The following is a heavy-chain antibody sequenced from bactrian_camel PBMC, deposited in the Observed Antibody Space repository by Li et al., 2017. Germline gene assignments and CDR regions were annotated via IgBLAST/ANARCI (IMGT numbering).Heavy chain of an antibody. CDR2: IYRDGSNT. J-gene: IGHJ4*01. CDR3: AAQVGAYDEYNY. D-gene: IGHD5*01. V-gene: IGHV3-2*01. Sequence: VQLVESGGGLVQPGGSLRLSCAASGFTFSSYYMSWVRQAPGKGLEWVSSIYRDGSNTYYADSVKGRFTISVDNAKNIVSLQMNSLKSEDTALYYCAAQVGAYDEYNYWGQGTQVTVS. CDR1: GFTFSSYY.